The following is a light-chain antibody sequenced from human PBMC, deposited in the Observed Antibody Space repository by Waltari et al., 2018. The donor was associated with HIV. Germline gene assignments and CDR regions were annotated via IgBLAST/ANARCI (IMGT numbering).Light chain of an antibody. J-gene: IGLJ1*01. V-gene: IGLV2-11*01. Sequence: QPPLPQSRSVSGSPGQSITISCTGTSNDVGAYTYVSWYQQHPGRAPKLLIFDLNRRPSGVPDRFSGSKSGNTASLTISGLQAEDEADYYCCSSAGRYTFVFGTGTKVTVL. CDR1: SNDVGAYTY. CDR2: DLN. CDR3: CSSAGRYTFV.